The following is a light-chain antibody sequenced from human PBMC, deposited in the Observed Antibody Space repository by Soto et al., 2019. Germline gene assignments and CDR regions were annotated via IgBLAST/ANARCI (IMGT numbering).Light chain of an antibody. Sequence: IVLTQSPLSLPVTLGQPASISCRSSQSLVHSDGNTYLNWFQQRPGQSPRRLIYKASNRDSGVPGRFSGSGSGTDFTLSISRVEADDVGVYYCMQGITFTFGQGTKVDIK. J-gene: IGKJ1*01. CDR3: MQGITFT. CDR2: KAS. V-gene: IGKV2-30*02. CDR1: QSLVHSDGNTY.